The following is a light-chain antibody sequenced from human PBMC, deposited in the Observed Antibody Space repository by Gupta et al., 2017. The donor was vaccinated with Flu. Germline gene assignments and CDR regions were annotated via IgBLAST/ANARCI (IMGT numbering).Light chain of an antibody. J-gene: IGKJ4*01. V-gene: IGKV3-11*01. CDR2: DAS. CDR3: QHRNPWPLT. CDR1: QTVRDY. Sequence: MVFTQSPATLSLSPGEGVTLSCRASQTVRDYLAWYQQRPGQPPRLLIYDASNRATGVPARFSGSGSGTDFSLTISGLEPEDSATYYCQHRNPWPLTFGKGTKV.